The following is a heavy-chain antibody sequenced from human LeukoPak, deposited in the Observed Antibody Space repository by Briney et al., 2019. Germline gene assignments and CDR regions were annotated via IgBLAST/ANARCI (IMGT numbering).Heavy chain of an antibody. CDR3: TRTSPGIPLDF. CDR1: GVSFSGYY. V-gene: IGHV4-34*01. CDR2: ISHTGRT. D-gene: IGHD1-26*01. Sequence: SETLSLTCGVSGVSFSGYYWSWIRQAPGKGPEWIGEISHTGRTAYNPSLKSQVTISLDTSKNQLSLKLTFVSAADTAVYHCTRTSPGIPLDFWGQGTLVTVSS. J-gene: IGHJ4*02.